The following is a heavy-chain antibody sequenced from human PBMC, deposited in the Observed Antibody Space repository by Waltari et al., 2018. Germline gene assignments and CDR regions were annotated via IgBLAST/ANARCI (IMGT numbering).Heavy chain of an antibody. CDR1: GFTFSSDW. CDR2: IKQDGSEK. J-gene: IGHJ4*02. D-gene: IGHD3-10*01. Sequence: EVQLVESGGGLVQPGGSLRLSCAASGFTFSSDWMSWVRQAPGKGVEWVANIKQDGSEKYYVDSVKGRFTISRDNAKNSLYQQMNSLRAEDTAVYYCARKHYHFDYWGQGTLVTVSS. CDR3: ARKHYHFDY. V-gene: IGHV3-7*01.